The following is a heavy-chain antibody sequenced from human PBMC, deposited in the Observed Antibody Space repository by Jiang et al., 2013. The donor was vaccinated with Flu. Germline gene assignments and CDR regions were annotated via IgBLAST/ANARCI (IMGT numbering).Heavy chain of an antibody. Sequence: KPSETLSLTCTVSGGSISSYYWSWIRQPPGKGLEWIGYIYYSGSTNYNPSLKSRVTISVDTSKNQFSLKLSSVTAADTAVYYCARDGGYDSHYYYYGMDVWGQGTTVTVSS. CDR3: ARDGGYDSHYYYYGMDV. D-gene: IGHD5-12*01. CDR2: IYYSGST. V-gene: IGHV4-59*01. CDR1: GGSISSYY. J-gene: IGHJ6*02.